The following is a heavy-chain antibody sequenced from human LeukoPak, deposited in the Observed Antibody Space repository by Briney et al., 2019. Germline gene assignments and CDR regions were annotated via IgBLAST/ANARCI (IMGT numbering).Heavy chain of an antibody. V-gene: IGHV4-39*07. CDR2: LYYSGNT. Sequence: SETLSLTCTVSGGSISSGGYYWSWIRQPPGKGLEWIGSLYYSGNTYYNPSLKSRVTISVDTSKNQFSLKLSSVTAADTAVYYCARDLSPYYYDSSGYHSAFDIWGQGTMVTVSS. CDR1: GGSISSGGYY. J-gene: IGHJ3*02. CDR3: ARDLSPYYYDSSGYHSAFDI. D-gene: IGHD3-22*01.